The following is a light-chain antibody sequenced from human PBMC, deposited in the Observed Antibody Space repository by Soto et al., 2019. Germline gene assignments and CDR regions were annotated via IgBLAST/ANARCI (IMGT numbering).Light chain of an antibody. CDR3: QQYNSYSPT. J-gene: IGKJ1*01. V-gene: IGKV1-5*01. Sequence: DIQMTQSPSTLSASVGDRVTITCRASQSISSRLDWYQQKPWKAPKLLIYDASRFESGVPSRFSGSGSETEFTLTSSGLQPVDSATDYCQQYNSYSPTVGQGTKVEVK. CDR2: DAS. CDR1: QSISSR.